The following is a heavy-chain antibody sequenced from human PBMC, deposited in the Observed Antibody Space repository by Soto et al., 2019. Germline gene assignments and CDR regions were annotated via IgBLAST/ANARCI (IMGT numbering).Heavy chain of an antibody. J-gene: IGHJ4*02. D-gene: IGHD2-15*01. V-gene: IGHV4-30-2*01. CDR1: GGSIGNDDYS. CDR3: ATVIPATRYFAY. Sequence: PSETLSLTCTVSGGSIGNDDYSWSWVRQPPGKGPEWIGYIYHSGTTYYNPSLTSRVTISVDGSNNQFTLKLTSMTAADTAVYYCATVIPATRYFAYWGQGILVTVSS. CDR2: IYHSGTT.